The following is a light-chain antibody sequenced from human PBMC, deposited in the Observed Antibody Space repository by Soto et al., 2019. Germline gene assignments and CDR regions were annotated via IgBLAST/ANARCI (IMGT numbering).Light chain of an antibody. V-gene: IGKV1-6*01. CDR1: QGITSY. CDR2: SAS. CDR3: LQDSDYPWA. Sequence: AIQLTQSPSSLSASVGDRVTITCRASQGITSYLAWYQQRPGKAPGLLIYSASSLQSGVPSRFSGSGSGTDFTLTISSLQPEDFATYYCLQDSDYPWAFGPGTKVEVK. J-gene: IGKJ1*01.